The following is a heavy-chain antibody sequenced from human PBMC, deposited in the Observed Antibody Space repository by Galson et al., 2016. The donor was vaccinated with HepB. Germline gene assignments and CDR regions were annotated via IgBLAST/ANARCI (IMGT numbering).Heavy chain of an antibody. CDR2: ISTSSSYI. CDR3: ARVLSEYRSSPVPVNY. V-gene: IGHV3-21*01. J-gene: IGHJ4*02. Sequence: SLRLSCAASGFIFSTYSMNWVRQAPGKGLEWVSSISTSSSYIYYAESVKGRFTISRDHARNSLYLQMDSLSAEDTAMYYCARVLSEYRSSPVPVNYWGQGTLVTGSS. CDR1: GFIFSTYS. D-gene: IGHD6-6*01.